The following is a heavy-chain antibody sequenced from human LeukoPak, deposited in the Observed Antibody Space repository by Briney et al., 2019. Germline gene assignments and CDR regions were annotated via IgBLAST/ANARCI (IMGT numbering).Heavy chain of an antibody. CDR1: GFTFSSYS. CDR3: ARSSGWDYYYYYMDV. V-gene: IGHV3-48*01. Sequence: GGSLRLSCAASGFTFSSYSMNWVRQAPGKGLEWVSYISSSSSTIYYADSVKGRFTISRSNAKNSLYLQMNSLRAEDTAVYYCARSSGWDYYYYYMDVWGKGTTVTVSS. J-gene: IGHJ6*03. D-gene: IGHD6-19*01. CDR2: ISSSSSTI.